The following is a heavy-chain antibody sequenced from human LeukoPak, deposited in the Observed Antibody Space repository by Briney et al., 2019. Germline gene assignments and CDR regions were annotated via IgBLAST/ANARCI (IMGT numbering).Heavy chain of an antibody. D-gene: IGHD5-18*01. CDR1: EFTFSSYG. CDR2: IRSDGGNK. CDR3: ANSRSGYSYACDY. V-gene: IGHV3-30*02. Sequence: GGSLRLSCAASEFTFSSYGMHWVRQAPGKGLEWVTFIRSDGGNKYYAVSVKGRFTISRDNSKNTLYLQMNSLRAEDTAVYYCANSRSGYSYACDYWGQGTLVTVSS. J-gene: IGHJ4*02.